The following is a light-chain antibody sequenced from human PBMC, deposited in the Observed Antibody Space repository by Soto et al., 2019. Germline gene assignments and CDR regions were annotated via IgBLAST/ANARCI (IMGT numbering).Light chain of an antibody. CDR2: GAS. V-gene: IGKV3-20*01. CDR3: HQYLDSPNT. CDR1: QSITNNY. J-gene: IGKJ2*01. Sequence: EIVLTQSPDTLSLSPGERATFSCRATQSITNNYVAWYQQKPGQAPRLLIYGASRRATGIPDRISDSGSGTDFTLSITGLEPEDFAVYYCHQYLDSPNTFGQGTKLEIK.